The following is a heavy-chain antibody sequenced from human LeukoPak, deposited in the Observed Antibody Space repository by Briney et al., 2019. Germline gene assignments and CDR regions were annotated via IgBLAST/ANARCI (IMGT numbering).Heavy chain of an antibody. D-gene: IGHD3-22*01. CDR1: GGSISSGGYP. CDR3: ARGAYYYDSSGYRNYWFDP. CDR2: IYHSGST. V-gene: IGHV4-30-2*01. J-gene: IGHJ5*02. Sequence: PSQTLSLTCAVTGGSISSGGYPWSWIRQPPGKGLECIGYIYHSGSTYYNPSPKSRVTISVDRSKNQFSLKLSSVTAADTAVYYCARGAYYYDSSGYRNYWFDPWGQGTLVTVSS.